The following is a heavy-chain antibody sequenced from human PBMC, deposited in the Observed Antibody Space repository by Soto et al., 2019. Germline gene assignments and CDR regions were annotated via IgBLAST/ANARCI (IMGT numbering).Heavy chain of an antibody. Sequence: GGSLRLSCAASGFTFSSYAMSWVRQAPGKGLEWVSAISGSGGSTYYADSVKGRFTISRDNSKNTLYLQMNSLRAEDTAVYYCAKVRGYSYGFELIDYWGQGTLVTVSS. V-gene: IGHV3-23*01. CDR2: ISGSGGST. D-gene: IGHD5-18*01. CDR1: GFTFSSYA. J-gene: IGHJ4*02. CDR3: AKVRGYSYGFELIDY.